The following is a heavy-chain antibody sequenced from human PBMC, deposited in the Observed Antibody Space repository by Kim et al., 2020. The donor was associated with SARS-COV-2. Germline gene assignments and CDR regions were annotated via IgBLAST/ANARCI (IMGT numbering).Heavy chain of an antibody. J-gene: IGHJ4*02. Sequence: SVKVSCKASGGTFSSYAISWVRQAPGQGLEWMGGIIPIFGTANYAQKFQGRVTITADESTSTAYMELSSLRSEDTAVYYCASPGNLGYCSSTSCYSPFDYWGQGTLVTVSS. D-gene: IGHD2-2*02. CDR1: GGTFSSYA. CDR3: ASPGNLGYCSSTSCYSPFDY. CDR2: IIPIFGTA. V-gene: IGHV1-69*13.